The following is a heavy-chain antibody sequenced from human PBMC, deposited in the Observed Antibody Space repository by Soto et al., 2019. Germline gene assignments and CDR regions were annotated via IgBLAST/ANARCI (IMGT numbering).Heavy chain of an antibody. D-gene: IGHD5-12*01. Sequence: SETLSLTCTVSGGSISSYYWSWIRQPPGKGLEWIGYIYYSGSTNYNPSLNSRVTISVDTSKNQFSLTVTSVTAADTAVYYCARRIVDTETFDYWGQGTLVTVSS. CDR3: ARRIVDTETFDY. V-gene: IGHV4-59*08. J-gene: IGHJ4*02. CDR2: IYYSGST. CDR1: GGSISSYY.